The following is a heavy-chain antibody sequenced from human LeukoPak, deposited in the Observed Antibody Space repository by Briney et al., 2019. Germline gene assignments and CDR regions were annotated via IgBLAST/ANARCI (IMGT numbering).Heavy chain of an antibody. CDR3: ARKDIVVVVAANGDYYYYYMDV. J-gene: IGHJ6*03. D-gene: IGHD2-15*01. CDR2: INHSGST. CDR1: GGSFSGYY. V-gene: IGHV4-34*01. Sequence: SETLSLTCAVYGGSFSGYYWSWIRQPPGKGLEWIGEINHSGSTNYNPSLKSRVTISVDTSKNQFSLKLSSVTAADTAAYYCARKDIVVVVAANGDYYYYYMDVWGKGTTVTVSS.